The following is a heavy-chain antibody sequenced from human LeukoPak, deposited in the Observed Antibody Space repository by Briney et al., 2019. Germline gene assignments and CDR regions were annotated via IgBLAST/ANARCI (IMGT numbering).Heavy chain of an antibody. V-gene: IGHV1-18*04. CDR2: INAHNGKT. Sequence: ASAQVSCKASGYTFTTYFVTWVRQAPGQGLEWMGSINAHNGKTDYAEKIKGRVTMTTDTSTSTAYLELRNLRSDDTAIYYCAKTSCAGDCYFDFWGQGTLVTVSS. CDR1: GYTFTTYF. D-gene: IGHD2-21*02. CDR3: AKTSCAGDCYFDF. J-gene: IGHJ4*02.